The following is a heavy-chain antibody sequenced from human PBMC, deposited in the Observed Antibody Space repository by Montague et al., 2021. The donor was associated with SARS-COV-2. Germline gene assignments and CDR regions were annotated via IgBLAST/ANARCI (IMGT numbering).Heavy chain of an antibody. V-gene: IGHV4-59*01. D-gene: IGHD5-12*01. CDR3: ARGQRGFPF. CDR1: GESMDHYY. J-gene: IGHJ4*02. Sequence: SETLSLNCSVSGESMDHYYWSWIRQPPGQEPETIGYIFYSGTTGYNPSLRSRVSISLDMSNYQFSLQLASLTSADTAVYYCARGQRGFPFWCQGKLVTVSS. CDR2: IFYSGTT.